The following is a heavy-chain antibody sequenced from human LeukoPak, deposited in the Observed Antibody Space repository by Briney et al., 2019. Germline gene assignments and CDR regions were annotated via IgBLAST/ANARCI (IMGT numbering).Heavy chain of an antibody. CDR3: ARANPEYYFDY. V-gene: IGHV1-46*01. CDR1: GYTFTSYY. Sequence: ASVKVSCKASGYTFTSYYMHWVRQAPGQGLEWMGIINPSGGSTSYAQKFQGRVTITADESTSTAYMELSSLRSEDTAVYYCARANPEYYFDYWGQGTLVTVSS. D-gene: IGHD1-14*01. J-gene: IGHJ4*02. CDR2: INPSGGST.